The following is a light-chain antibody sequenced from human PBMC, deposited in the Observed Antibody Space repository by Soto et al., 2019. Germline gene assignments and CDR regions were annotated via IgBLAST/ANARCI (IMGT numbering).Light chain of an antibody. CDR1: QSVSSSY. CDR2: GAS. CDR3: QQYGSSPPVT. J-gene: IGKJ5*01. V-gene: IGKV3-20*01. Sequence: PGERATLSCRASQSVSSSYLAWYQQKPGQAPRLLIYGASSRATGIPDRFSGSGSGTDFTLTISRLEPEDFAVYYCQQYGSSPPVTFGQGTRLEMK.